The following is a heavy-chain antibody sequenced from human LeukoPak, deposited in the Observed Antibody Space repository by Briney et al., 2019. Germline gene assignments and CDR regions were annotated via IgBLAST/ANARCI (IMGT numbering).Heavy chain of an antibody. CDR3: ARDVRYCSSTSCPVY. J-gene: IGHJ4*02. Sequence: PGGSLRLSCAASGFTFSSYSMNWVRQAPGKGLGWVSSISSSSSYIYYADSVKGRFTISRDNAKNSLYLQMNSLRAEDTAVYYCARDVRYCSSTSCPVYWGQGTLVTVSS. D-gene: IGHD2-2*01. CDR1: GFTFSSYS. V-gene: IGHV3-21*01. CDR2: ISSSSSYI.